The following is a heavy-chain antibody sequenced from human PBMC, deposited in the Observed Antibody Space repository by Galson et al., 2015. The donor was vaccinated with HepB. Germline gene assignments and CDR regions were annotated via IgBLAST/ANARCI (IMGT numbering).Heavy chain of an antibody. CDR3: ARVLRITMIVVVRSTEAFDI. D-gene: IGHD3-22*01. CDR1: GFTFSDYY. V-gene: IGHV3-11*01. J-gene: IGHJ3*02. Sequence: SLRLSCAASGFTFSDYYMSWIRQAPGKGLEWVSYISSSGSTIYYADSVKGRFTISRDNAKNSLYLQMNSLRAEDTAVYYCARVLRITMIVVVRSTEAFDIWGQGTMVTVSS. CDR2: ISSSGSTI.